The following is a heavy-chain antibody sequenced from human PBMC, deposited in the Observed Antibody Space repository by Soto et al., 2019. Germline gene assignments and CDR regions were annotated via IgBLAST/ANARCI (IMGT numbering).Heavy chain of an antibody. D-gene: IGHD6-13*01. CDR3: ARVIAAAADFDY. CDR2: ISAYNRNK. V-gene: IGHV1-18*01. Sequence: QVQLVQSGAEVKKPGASVKVSCKASGYTFTSYGLSWVRQAHGQGLEWMGWISAYNRNKNYAQKLQGRVTMTTDTSTSTAYMALRSLRSADTAVYYCARVIAAAADFDYWGQGTLVTVSS. CDR1: GYTFTSYG. J-gene: IGHJ4*02.